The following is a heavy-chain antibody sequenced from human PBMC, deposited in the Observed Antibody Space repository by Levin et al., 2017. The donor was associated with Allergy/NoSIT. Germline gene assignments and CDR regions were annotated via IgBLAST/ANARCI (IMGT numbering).Heavy chain of an antibody. CDR2: VKSKRERETT. V-gene: IGHV3-15*07. Sequence: GGSLRLSCTGSGFTFSNVWMNWVRQPPGKGLEWVGRVKSKRERETTEYAAPVKGRFTISRDDSKKTVYLQMNSLKTEDTGLYSCFDRLFDPWGQGTLVIVSS. CDR1: GFTFSNVW. J-gene: IGHJ5*02. CDR3: FDRLFDP.